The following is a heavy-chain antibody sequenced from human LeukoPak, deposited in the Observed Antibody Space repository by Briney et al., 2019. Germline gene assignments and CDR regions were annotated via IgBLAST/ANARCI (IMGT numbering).Heavy chain of an antibody. J-gene: IGHJ4*02. CDR1: GGSISSGGYY. CDR3: ARDSGYYDSSGYFDY. CDR2: IYHSGST. Sequence: SQTLSLTCTVSGGSISSGGYYWSWIRQPPGKGLGWIGYIYHSGSTYYNPSLKSRVTISVDRSKNQFSLKLSSVTAADTAVYYCARDSGYYDSSGYFDYWGQGTLVTVSS. V-gene: IGHV4-30-2*01. D-gene: IGHD3-22*01.